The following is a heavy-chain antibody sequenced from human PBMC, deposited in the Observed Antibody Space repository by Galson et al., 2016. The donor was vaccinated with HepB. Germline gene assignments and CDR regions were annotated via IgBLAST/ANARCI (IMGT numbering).Heavy chain of an antibody. D-gene: IGHD2-15*01. V-gene: IGHV4-61*09. CDR2: IYTSGRT. CDR1: GGSVSSGSYW. CDR3: AGYCNGGTCYYRNYLDQ. J-gene: IGHJ4*02. Sequence: TLSLTCTVSGGSVSSGSYWWSWIRQSAGKGLEYIGQIYTSGRTYYNPSLKSRVTLALDTPKNQLSLKLSSVTAADTAVYYCAGYCNGGTCYYRNYLDQWGQGTLVAVSS.